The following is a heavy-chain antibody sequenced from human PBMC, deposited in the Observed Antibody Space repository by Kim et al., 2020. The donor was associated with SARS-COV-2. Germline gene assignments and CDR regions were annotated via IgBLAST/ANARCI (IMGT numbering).Heavy chain of an antibody. J-gene: IGHJ4*02. V-gene: IGHV3-30*01. D-gene: IGHD3-22*01. CDR3: ARGPGGGPSGYYDY. Sequence: PESVKGRFTISRDNSKNTLSLQITSLRAEDTAVYYCARGPGGGPSGYYDYWGQGTLVTVSS.